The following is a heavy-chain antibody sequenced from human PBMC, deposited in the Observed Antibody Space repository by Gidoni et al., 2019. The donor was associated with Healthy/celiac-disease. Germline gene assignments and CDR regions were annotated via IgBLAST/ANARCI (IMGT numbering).Heavy chain of an antibody. CDR2: IRSKAKSYAT. Sequence: EVQLVESGGGLVQPGESLKLSCAASGFTFSGSAMHWVRQASGKGLEWVGRIRSKAKSYATAYAAAVKGRFTISRDDSKNTAYLQMNSLKTEDTAVYYCTSPETSGSPTSLGYYYYGMDVWGQGTTVTVSS. J-gene: IGHJ6*02. D-gene: IGHD1-26*01. CDR3: TSPETSGSPTSLGYYYYGMDV. V-gene: IGHV3-73*02. CDR1: GFTFSGSA.